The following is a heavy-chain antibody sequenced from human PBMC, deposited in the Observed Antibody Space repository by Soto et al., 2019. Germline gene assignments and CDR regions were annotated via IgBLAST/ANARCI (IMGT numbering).Heavy chain of an antibody. J-gene: IGHJ6*02. CDR3: AIAHPYYYYGMDV. CDR1: GGSISSYY. V-gene: IGHV4-59*01. CDR2: IYYSGST. Sequence: SETLSLTCTFSGGSISSYYWSWIRQPPGKGLEWIGYIYYSGSTNYNPSLKSRVTISVDTSKNQFSLKLSSVTAADTAVYYCAIAHPYYYYGMDVWGQGTTVTVSS.